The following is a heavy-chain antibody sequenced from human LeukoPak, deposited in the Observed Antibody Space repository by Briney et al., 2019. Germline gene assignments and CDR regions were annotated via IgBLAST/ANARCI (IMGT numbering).Heavy chain of an antibody. CDR3: TSDGGNSDYYDYMDV. V-gene: IGHV3-73*01. J-gene: IGHJ6*03. D-gene: IGHD4-23*01. CDR2: IRSKANSYAT. CDR1: GFTFSGSA. Sequence: GGSLRLSCAASGFTFSGSAMHWVRQASGKGLEWVGRIRSKANSYATAYAASVKGRFTISRDDSKNTAYLQMNSLKTEDTCVYYCTSDGGNSDYYDYMDVWGKGTTVTVSS.